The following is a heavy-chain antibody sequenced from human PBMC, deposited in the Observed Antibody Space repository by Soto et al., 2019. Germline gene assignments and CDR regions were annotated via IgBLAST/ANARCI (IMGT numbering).Heavy chain of an antibody. CDR3: ARGEQYSGRIFDY. CDR2: TYYRYKWYY. Sequence: SQTLSLTCALSLDTVSNNIASSGSGRHSPSRGLEWLGRTYYRYKWYYEYAVSVRGRITINPDTSKNQYSLQLNSVTHEDTAVYFCARGEQYSGRIFDYWGQGTLVTVSS. CDR1: LDTVSNNIAS. D-gene: IGHD1-26*01. V-gene: IGHV6-1*01. J-gene: IGHJ4*01.